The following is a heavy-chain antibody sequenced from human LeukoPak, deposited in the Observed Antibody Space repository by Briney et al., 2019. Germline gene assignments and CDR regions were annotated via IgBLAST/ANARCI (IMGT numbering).Heavy chain of an antibody. CDR2: IDGDESAT. CDR3: AREAAAGILAYFDP. CDR1: GFTFRSHW. Sequence: GRSLRLPCAASGFTFRSHWMDWVRQAPGKGLIWVSRIDGDESATYYGDSVKGRFTISRDNAKNSLYLQMNSLRAEDTAVYYCAREAAAGILAYFDPWGQGTLVTVSS. V-gene: IGHV3-74*01. J-gene: IGHJ5*02. D-gene: IGHD6-13*01.